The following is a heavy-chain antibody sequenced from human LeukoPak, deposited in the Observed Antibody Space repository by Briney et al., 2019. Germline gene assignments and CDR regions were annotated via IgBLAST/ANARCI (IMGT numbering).Heavy chain of an antibody. CDR3: ARENRWTHFDY. D-gene: IGHD2-15*01. V-gene: IGHV3-7*04. Sequence: GGSLRLSCVVSGFTFSSYWMSWVRQAPGKGLEWVANIKHDGSEKYYVDSVKGRFTIPRDNAKNSLYLQMNSLRAEDTAVYYCARENRWTHFDYWGQGTLVTVSS. J-gene: IGHJ4*02. CDR2: IKHDGSEK. CDR1: GFTFSSYW.